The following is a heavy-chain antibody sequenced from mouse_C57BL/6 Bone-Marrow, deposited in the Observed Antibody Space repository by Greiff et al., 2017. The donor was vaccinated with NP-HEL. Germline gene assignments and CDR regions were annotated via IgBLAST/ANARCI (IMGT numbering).Heavy chain of an antibody. D-gene: IGHD4-1*01. CDR3: ASGQLTGFDY. Sequence: QVQLQQPGAELVKPGASVKLSCKASGYNFTSYWMQWVKQRPGQGLEWIGEIDPSDSYTNYNQQFKGKATLTVDTSSSTAYMQLSSLTSEEAAVYYCASGQLTGFDYWGQGTTLTVSS. CDR2: IDPSDSYT. V-gene: IGHV1-50*01. CDR1: GYNFTSYW. J-gene: IGHJ2*01.